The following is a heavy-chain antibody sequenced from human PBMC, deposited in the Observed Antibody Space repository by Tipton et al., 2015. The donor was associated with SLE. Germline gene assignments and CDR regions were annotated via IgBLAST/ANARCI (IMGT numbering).Heavy chain of an antibody. V-gene: IGHV4-30-2*01. CDR1: GGSFSGFY. D-gene: IGHD3-9*01. CDR3: ARDFARGSGYVY. CDR2: IYHSGTT. J-gene: IGHJ4*01. Sequence: TLSLTCAVYGGSFSGFYWSWIRQPPGKGLEWIGYIYHSGTTYYNPSLKSRVTISVDRSKNHFSLKLSSVTAADTAVYYCARDFARGSGYVYWGHGILVTVSS.